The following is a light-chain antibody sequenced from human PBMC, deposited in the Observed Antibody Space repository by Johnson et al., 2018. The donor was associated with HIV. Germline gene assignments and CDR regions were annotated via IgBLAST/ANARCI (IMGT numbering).Light chain of an antibody. CDR2: DNN. CDR1: SSNIGNNY. CDR3: GTWDTSLSASYV. V-gene: IGLV1-51*01. J-gene: IGLJ1*01. Sequence: QSVLTQPPSVSAAPGQKVTISCSGSSSNIGNNYVSWYQQVPGTAPKLLIYDNNRRPSGIPDLFSGSKSGTSATLGITGLQTGDEADYYCGTWDTSLSASYVFGTGTKVTVL.